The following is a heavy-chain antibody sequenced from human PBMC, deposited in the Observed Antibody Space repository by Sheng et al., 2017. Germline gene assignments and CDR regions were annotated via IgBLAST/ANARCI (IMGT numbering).Heavy chain of an antibody. CDR3: ARKIYYDSSGYSPFDY. V-gene: IGHV4-34*01. CDR2: INHSGST. D-gene: IGHD3-22*01. Sequence: QVQLQQWGAGLLKPSETLSLTCAVYGGSFSGYYWSWIRQPPGKGLEWIGEINHSGSTNYNPSLKSRVTISVDTSKNQFSLKLSSVTAADTAVYYCARKIYYDSSGYSPFDYWAREPWSPSPQ. CDR1: GGSFSGYY. J-gene: IGHJ4*02.